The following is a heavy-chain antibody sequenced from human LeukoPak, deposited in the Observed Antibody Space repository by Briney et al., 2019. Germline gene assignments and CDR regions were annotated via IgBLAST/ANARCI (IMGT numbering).Heavy chain of an antibody. Sequence: GGSLRLSCAASGFTVSSNYMSWVRQAPGKGLEWVSVIYSGGSTYYADSVKGRFTISRDNSKNTLYLQMNSLRAEDTAVYYCAKSYYDSSGLLDYWGQGTLVTVSS. V-gene: IGHV3-66*01. CDR3: AKSYYDSSGLLDY. J-gene: IGHJ4*02. D-gene: IGHD3-22*01. CDR2: IYSGGST. CDR1: GFTVSSNY.